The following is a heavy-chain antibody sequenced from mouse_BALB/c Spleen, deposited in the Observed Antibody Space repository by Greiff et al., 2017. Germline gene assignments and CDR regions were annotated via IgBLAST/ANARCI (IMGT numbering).Heavy chain of an antibody. CDR1: GFTFSSYT. V-gene: IGHV5-6-4*01. CDR3: TRDGRGAWFAY. CDR2: ISSGGSYT. J-gene: IGHJ3*01. Sequence: EVMLVESGGGLVKPGGSLKLSCAASGFTFSSYTMSWVRQTPEKRLEWVATISSGGSYTYYPDSVKGRFTISRDNAKNTLYLQMSCLKSEDTAMYYCTRDGRGAWFAYWGQGTLVTVSA.